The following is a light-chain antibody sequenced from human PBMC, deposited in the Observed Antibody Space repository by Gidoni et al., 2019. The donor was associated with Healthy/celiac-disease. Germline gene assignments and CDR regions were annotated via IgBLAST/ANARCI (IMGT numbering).Light chain of an antibody. Sequence: DIQMTQSPSSLSASVGDRVIITCQASQDISNYLNWYQQKPGKAPKLLIYDASNLETGVPSRFSGRGSGTDFTFTISSLQPEDIATYYCQQYDNLLTFGPXTKVDIK. J-gene: IGKJ3*01. CDR1: QDISNY. CDR3: QQYDNLLT. CDR2: DAS. V-gene: IGKV1-33*01.